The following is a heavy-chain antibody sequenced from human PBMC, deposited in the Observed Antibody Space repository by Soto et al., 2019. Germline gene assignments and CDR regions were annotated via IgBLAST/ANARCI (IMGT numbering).Heavy chain of an antibody. V-gene: IGHV3-30*18. CDR3: AKDGGYDYIWGSYRSTLFDY. CDR2: ISYDGSNK. D-gene: IGHD3-16*02. Sequence: QVQLVESGGGVVQPGRSLRLSCAASGFTFSSYGMHWVRQAPGKGLEWVAVISYDGSNKYYADSVKGRFTISRDNSKNTLYLQMNSLGAEDTAVYYCAKDGGYDYIWGSYRSTLFDYWGQGTLVTVSS. CDR1: GFTFSSYG. J-gene: IGHJ4*02.